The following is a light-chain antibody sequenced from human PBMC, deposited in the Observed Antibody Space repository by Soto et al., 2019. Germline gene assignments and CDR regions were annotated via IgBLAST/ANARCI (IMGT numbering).Light chain of an antibody. V-gene: IGKV1-33*01. CDR2: AAS. J-gene: IGKJ4*01. CDR1: QNIRDS. Sequence: DIQVAQSPSSLSASVGDRIAVTCRASQNIRDSLNWYQHKPGMAPQLMIFAASNLHSGVPSRFSVSGSGTDFTLTISSLQPEDIATYYCQQYDNLPSFGGGTKVDIK. CDR3: QQYDNLPS.